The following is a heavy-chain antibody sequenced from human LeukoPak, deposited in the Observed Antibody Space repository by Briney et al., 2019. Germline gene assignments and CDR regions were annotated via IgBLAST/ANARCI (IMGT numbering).Heavy chain of an antibody. V-gene: IGHV4-39*01. CDR2: IYYSGST. Sequence: PSETLSLTCTVSGASISGSSYYWGWIRQPPGKGLEWIGSIYYSGSTYYHPSLKSRFTKSVDTSKNQFSLKLNSVTATDTAVYYCARQYGPWGQGTLVTVSS. D-gene: IGHD2-8*01. J-gene: IGHJ4*02. CDR3: ARQYGP. CDR1: GASISGSSYY.